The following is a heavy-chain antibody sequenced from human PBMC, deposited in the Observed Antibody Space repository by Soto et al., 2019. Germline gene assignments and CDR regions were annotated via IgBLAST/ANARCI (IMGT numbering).Heavy chain of an antibody. D-gene: IGHD2-15*01. CDR2: IGAADDP. CDR1: GFTFSAYD. J-gene: IGHJ6*02. V-gene: IGHV3-13*05. CDR3: ARAYSGRLPRRADYYFAMDV. Sequence: GSLRLSCAASGFTFSAYDMHWVRQTTGKGLEWVSAIGAADDPYYLGSVKGRFTISRENAKNSLYLQMNSLRAEDTAVYYCARAYSGRLPRRADYYFAMDVWGQGTTVTVSS.